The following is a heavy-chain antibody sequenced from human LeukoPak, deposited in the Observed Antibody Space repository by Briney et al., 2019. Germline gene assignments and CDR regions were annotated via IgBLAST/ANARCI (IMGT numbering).Heavy chain of an antibody. J-gene: IGHJ4*02. CDR2: ISDSGGGT. CDR1: GFTFSSYV. V-gene: IGHV3-23*01. Sequence: GGSLRLSCAASGFTFSSYVMNWVRQAPGKGLEWVSGISDSGGGTYYADSVKGRFTISRDNSKNTLYLQMNSLRAEDTAVYYCASPRIAAAGSDYWGQGTLVTVSS. CDR3: ASPRIAAAGSDY. D-gene: IGHD6-13*01.